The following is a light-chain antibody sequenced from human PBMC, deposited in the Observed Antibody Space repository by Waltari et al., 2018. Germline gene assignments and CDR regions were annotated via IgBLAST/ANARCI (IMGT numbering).Light chain of an antibody. CDR2: DVN. Sequence: QSALTQPRSVSGSPGQSVTISCTGTRSDVGGYNFSSWYQQYPGKAPKLVIYDVNKRPSGVPDRFSGSKSGNTAFLIISGLQTEDEADYYCCSYAGYYTVFGGGTKVAVL. CDR1: RSDVGGYNF. J-gene: IGLJ3*02. CDR3: CSYAGYYTV. V-gene: IGLV2-11*01.